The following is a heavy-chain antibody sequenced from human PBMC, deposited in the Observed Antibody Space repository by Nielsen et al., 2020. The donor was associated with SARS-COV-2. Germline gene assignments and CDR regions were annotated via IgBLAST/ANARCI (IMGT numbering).Heavy chain of an antibody. CDR2: TYYRSKWYN. Sequence: WIRQSPSRGLEWLGRTYYRSKWYNDYAVSVKSRITINPDTSKNQFSLQLNSVTPEDTAVYYCARDPRITGTQSFYYYYGMDVWGQGTTVTVSS. J-gene: IGHJ6*02. V-gene: IGHV6-1*01. CDR3: ARDPRITGTQSFYYYYGMDV. D-gene: IGHD1/OR15-1a*01.